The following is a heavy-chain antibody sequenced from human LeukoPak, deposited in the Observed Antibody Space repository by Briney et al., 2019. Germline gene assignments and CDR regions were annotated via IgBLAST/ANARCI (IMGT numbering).Heavy chain of an antibody. J-gene: IGHJ6*03. CDR2: IYHSGST. Sequence: PSETLSLTCAVSGYSISSGYYWGWIRQPPGKGLEWIGSIYHSGSTYYNPSLKSRVTISVDTSKNQFSLRLSSVTVADTAVYYCARLSIVGATSSYYMDVWGKGTTVTVSS. CDR1: GYSISSGYY. CDR3: ARLSIVGATSSYYMDV. V-gene: IGHV4-38-2*01. D-gene: IGHD1-26*01.